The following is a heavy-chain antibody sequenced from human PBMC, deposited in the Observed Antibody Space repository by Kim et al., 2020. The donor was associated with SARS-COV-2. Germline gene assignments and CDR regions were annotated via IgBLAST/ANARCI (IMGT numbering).Heavy chain of an antibody. D-gene: IGHD3-10*01. V-gene: IGHV1-18*01. CDR2: ISAYNGNT. CDR3: ARESYYGSGSYYNEPLDY. Sequence: ASVKVSCKASGYTFTSYGISWVRQAPGQGLEWMGWISAYNGNTNYAQKLQGRVTMTTDTSTSTAYMELRSLRSDDTAVYYCARESYYGSGSYYNEPLDYWGQGTLVTVSS. J-gene: IGHJ4*02. CDR1: GYTFTSYG.